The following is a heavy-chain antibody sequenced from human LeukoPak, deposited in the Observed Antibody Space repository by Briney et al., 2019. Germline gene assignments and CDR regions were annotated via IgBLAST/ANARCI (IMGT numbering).Heavy chain of an antibody. V-gene: IGHV3-30*04. D-gene: IGHD6-19*01. CDR2: ISYDGSNK. CDR1: GFTFSSYA. Sequence: GGSLRLSCAASGFTFSSYAMHWVRQAPGKGLEWVAVISYDGSNKYYADSVKGRFTISRDNSKNTLYLQMNSLRAEDTAVYYCARQHSGWYSYNWFDPWGQGTLVTVSS. CDR3: ARQHSGWYSYNWFDP. J-gene: IGHJ5*02.